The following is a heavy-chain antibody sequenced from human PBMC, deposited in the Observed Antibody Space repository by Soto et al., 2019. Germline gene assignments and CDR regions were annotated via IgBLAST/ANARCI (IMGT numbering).Heavy chain of an antibody. CDR2: INPNSGGT. V-gene: IGHV1-2*02. Sequence: GASVRVSCKASGYTFTGYYMDWVRQAPGQGLEWMGWINPNSGGTNYAQKFQGRVTMTRDTSISTAYMELSRLRSDDTAVYYCARRYYDSSGYFDYWGQGTLVTVSS. CDR1: GYTFTGYY. D-gene: IGHD3-22*01. CDR3: ARRYYDSSGYFDY. J-gene: IGHJ4*02.